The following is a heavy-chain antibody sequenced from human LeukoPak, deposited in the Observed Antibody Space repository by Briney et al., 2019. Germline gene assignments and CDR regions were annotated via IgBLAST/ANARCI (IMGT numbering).Heavy chain of an antibody. CDR3: ARDMSGSFPNWFDP. Sequence: GGSLRLSCAASGFTFSSYAMSWVRQAPGKGLEWVSSIGGSDGKTYYTDSVKGRFTISRDNSKNTLYLQMNSLRAEDTAIYFCARDMSGSFPNWFDPWGQGALVTVSS. J-gene: IGHJ5*02. CDR2: IGGSDGKT. D-gene: IGHD1-26*01. V-gene: IGHV3-23*01. CDR1: GFTFSSYA.